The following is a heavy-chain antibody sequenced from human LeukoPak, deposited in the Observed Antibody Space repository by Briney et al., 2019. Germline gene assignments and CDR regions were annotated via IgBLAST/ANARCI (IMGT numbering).Heavy chain of an antibody. V-gene: IGHV4-59*01. CDR2: IYYSGST. CDR3: ARGNDYDC. J-gene: IGHJ4*02. CDR1: GGSISSYY. D-gene: IGHD3-16*01. Sequence: SETLSPTCTVSGGSISSYYWSWIRQPPGKGLEWIGYIYYSGSTNYNPSLKSRVTISVDTSKNQFSLKLSSVTAADTAVYYCARGNDYDCWGQGTLVTVP.